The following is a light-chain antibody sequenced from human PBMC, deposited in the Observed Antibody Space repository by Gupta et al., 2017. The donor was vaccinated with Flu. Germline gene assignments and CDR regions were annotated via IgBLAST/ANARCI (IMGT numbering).Light chain of an antibody. CDR1: ICNGGGDNY. V-gene: IGLV2-11*01. J-gene: IGLJ7*01. Sequence: ICNGGGDNYVPRYHHPAGKAPEHTVSDSTTRSSGNPARFSGSKSSNTASLTISELQAEDEANYYCRSYAVVSPVLFGGGTQLTVL. CDR2: DST. CDR3: RSYAVVSPVL.